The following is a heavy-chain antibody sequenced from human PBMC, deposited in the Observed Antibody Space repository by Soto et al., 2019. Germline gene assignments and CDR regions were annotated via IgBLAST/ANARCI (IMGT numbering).Heavy chain of an antibody. D-gene: IGHD3-9*01. CDR3: ARPPGYISDWYYFDL. Sequence: ASVKVSCKVSGYTFIDYYMHWVRQAPGQGFEWLGRISPKSGATNYAQKFQGRVTITWDTSLNTAYMELSSLISEDTAVYYCARPPGYISDWYYFDLWGQGTLVTVS. V-gene: IGHV1-2*02. J-gene: IGHJ4*02. CDR2: ISPKSGAT. CDR1: GYTFIDYY.